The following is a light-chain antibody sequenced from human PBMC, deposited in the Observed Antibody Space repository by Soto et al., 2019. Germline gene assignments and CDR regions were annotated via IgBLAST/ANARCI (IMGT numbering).Light chain of an antibody. CDR1: QSIISY. CDR2: DAS. CDR3: QQSYSTPLT. J-gene: IGKJ4*01. V-gene: IGKV1-39*01. Sequence: DIQMTQSPSSLSASVGDRVTITCRASQSIISYLNWYHQKPGKAPKLLIYDASSLQSGVPSRFSGSGSGTEFTLTISSLQPEDSATYYCQQSYSTPLTFGGGTKVEIK.